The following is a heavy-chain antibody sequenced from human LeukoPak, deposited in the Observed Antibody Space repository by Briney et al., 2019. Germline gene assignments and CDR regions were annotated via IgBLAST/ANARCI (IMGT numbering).Heavy chain of an antibody. J-gene: IGHJ4*02. D-gene: IGHD2-2*01. Sequence: QSGGSLRLSCAASGFTFSTYRMHWVRQAPGKGLEWVAVISGDGNIKWTADSVKGRFTISRDNSKNTLYLQMNSLRAEDTAVYYCAREDPYIVALPADGRYFDCWGQGTLVAVSS. CDR1: GFTFSTYR. CDR3: AREDPYIVALPADGRYFDC. V-gene: IGHV3-30-3*01. CDR2: ISGDGNIK.